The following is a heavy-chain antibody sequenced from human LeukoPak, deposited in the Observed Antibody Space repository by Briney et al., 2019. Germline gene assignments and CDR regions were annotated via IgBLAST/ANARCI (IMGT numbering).Heavy chain of an antibody. V-gene: IGHV1-46*01. Sequence: ASVKVSCKASGYTFTSYYMHWVRQAPGQGLEWMGIINPSGGSTSYAQKFQGRVTMTRDMSTSTVYMELSSLRSEDTAVYYCARAHLPYGSGLRTFDPWGQGTLVTVSS. CDR1: GYTFTSYY. CDR3: ARAHLPYGSGLRTFDP. CDR2: INPSGGST. J-gene: IGHJ5*02. D-gene: IGHD3-10*01.